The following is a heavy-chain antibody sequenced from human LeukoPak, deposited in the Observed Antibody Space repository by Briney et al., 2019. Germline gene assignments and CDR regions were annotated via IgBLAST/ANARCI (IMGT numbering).Heavy chain of an antibody. D-gene: IGHD2-15*01. CDR1: GGSISSHY. CDR2: IYYSGST. CDR3: ARAGLGGHYIDY. J-gene: IGHJ4*02. V-gene: IGHV4-59*11. Sequence: SETLSLTCTVSGGSISSHYWSWIRQPPGKGLEWIGYIYYSGSTNYNPSLKSRVTISVDTSRNPFSLKLSSVTAEDTAVYYCARAGLGGHYIDYWGQGTLVTVSS.